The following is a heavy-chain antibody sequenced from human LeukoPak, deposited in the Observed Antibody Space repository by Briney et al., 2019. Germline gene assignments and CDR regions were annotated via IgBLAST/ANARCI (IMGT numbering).Heavy chain of an antibody. CDR2: ISYDGSNK. CDR3: ARDYYDSSGYYLDY. V-gene: IGHV3-30*04. D-gene: IGHD3-22*01. Sequence: GGSLRLSCAASGFTFSSYAMHWVRQAPGKGLEWVAVISYDGSNKYYADSVKGRFTISRDNSKNTLYLQMNSLRAEDTAVYYCARDYYDSSGYYLDYWGQGTLVTVSS. CDR1: GFTFSSYA. J-gene: IGHJ4*02.